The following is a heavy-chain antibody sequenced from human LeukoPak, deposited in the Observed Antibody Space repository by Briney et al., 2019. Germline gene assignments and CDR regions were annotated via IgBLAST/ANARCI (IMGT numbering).Heavy chain of an antibody. CDR1: GFTFSSYG. CDR3: AKAGCSGGSCYVYLDH. CDR2: ISNDGSNK. D-gene: IGHD2-15*01. J-gene: IGHJ4*02. V-gene: IGHV3-30*18. Sequence: PGGSLRLSCAASGFTFSSYGMHWVRQAPGKELEWVAVISNDGSNKYYADSVKGRITISRDNSKNTLYLQMNSLRAEDTAVYYCAKAGCSGGSCYVYLDHWGQGTLVTVSS.